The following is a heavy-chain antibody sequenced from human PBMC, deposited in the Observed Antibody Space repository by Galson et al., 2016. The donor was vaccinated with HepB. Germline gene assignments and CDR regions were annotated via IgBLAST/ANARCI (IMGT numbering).Heavy chain of an antibody. V-gene: IGHV6-1*01. CDR1: GDSVSSTSAA. D-gene: IGHD1-26*01. CDR2: TSYRSKWSN. J-gene: IGHJ4*02. Sequence: CAIPGDSVSSTSAAWNWIRQSPSRGLEWLGRTSYRSKWSNDFSVSVKSRITINHDTSKNKFSLQLNSMTPEDTAVYYCARESGSPRGRACDDWGQGTLVTVSS. CDR3: ARESGSPRGRACDD.